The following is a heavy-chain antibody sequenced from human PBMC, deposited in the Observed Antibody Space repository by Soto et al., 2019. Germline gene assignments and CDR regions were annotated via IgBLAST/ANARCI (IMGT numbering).Heavy chain of an antibody. V-gene: IGHV3-53*01. CDR1: GVSIISHY. D-gene: IGHD5-12*01. CDR3: ASGENGYNKFYFDF. Sequence: EVQLVESGGGLIQPGGSLRLSCAASGVSIISHYMSWVRQAPGKGLEWISLIYAGGSIFYADSVKGRFTISRDNSKNTLYLQMDSLTAEDTAVYYCASGENGYNKFYFDFWGQGTLVTVSS. J-gene: IGHJ4*02. CDR2: IYAGGSI.